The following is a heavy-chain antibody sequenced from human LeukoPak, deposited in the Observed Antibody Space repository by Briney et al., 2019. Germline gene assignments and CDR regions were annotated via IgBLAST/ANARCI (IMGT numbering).Heavy chain of an antibody. J-gene: IGHJ4*02. Sequence: AAVKVSCKPSVYSFTIYDISWVRQGPGQGLEWMEWISAYNGNTNYAQTIQDRVTMTSDPSTSPASVALRSLRSDGTAVYYCASDDDYGDYWGQGTLVTVSS. V-gene: IGHV1-18*01. CDR3: ASDDDYGDY. CDR2: ISAYNGNT. CDR1: VYSFTIYD.